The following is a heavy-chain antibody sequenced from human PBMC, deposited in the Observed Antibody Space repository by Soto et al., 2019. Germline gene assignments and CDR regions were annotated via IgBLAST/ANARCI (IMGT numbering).Heavy chain of an antibody. V-gene: IGHV1-69*01. D-gene: IGHD2-15*01. CDR3: SRAQGGSSSLDIYYYYYYGMDV. J-gene: IGHJ6*02. CDR2: VIPIFGTP. Sequence: QVQLVQSGAEVKKPGSSVKVSCKAPGGTFSTYAISWVRQAPGQGLEWMGGVIPIFGTPKYAQKLKGRVTITADESTSTGYMELRSLRSEDTAVYYCSRAQGGSSSLDIYYYYYYGMDVWGQGTTVTVSS. CDR1: GGTFSTYA.